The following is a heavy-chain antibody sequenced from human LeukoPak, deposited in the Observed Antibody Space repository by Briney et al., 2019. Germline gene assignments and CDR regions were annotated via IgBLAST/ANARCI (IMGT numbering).Heavy chain of an antibody. CDR3: SSDARVSIGYHLRGGY. Sequence: AVKVSCKASGGTFSSYAISWVRQAPGQGLEWMGRIIPILGIANYAQKFQGRVTITADKGASTDYMELSRLRSVTAAVSDGSSDARVSIGYHLRGGYWGQGTLVTVSS. J-gene: IGHJ4*02. D-gene: IGHD3-22*01. CDR1: GGTFSSYA. CDR2: IIPILGIA. V-gene: IGHV1-69*04.